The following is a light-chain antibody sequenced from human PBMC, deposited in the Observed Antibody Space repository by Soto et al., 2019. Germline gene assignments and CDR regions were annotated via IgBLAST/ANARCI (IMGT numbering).Light chain of an antibody. V-gene: IGKV3-15*01. CDR1: QNVGGD. Sequence: EGVTTQSPATLSVSPGERATLSCRASQNVGGDLAWYQQKPGQAPRLLIYRTSTRANGTPVRFSGSGSGTEFTLTISSLQSEDFEVYYCQEYNGRSSFGQGTKVEIK. J-gene: IGKJ1*01. CDR3: QEYNGRSS. CDR2: RTS.